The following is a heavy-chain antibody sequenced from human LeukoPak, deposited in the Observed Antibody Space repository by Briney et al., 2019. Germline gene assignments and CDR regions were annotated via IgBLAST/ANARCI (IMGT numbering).Heavy chain of an antibody. CDR1: GGSIDSSPYS. Sequence: SETLSLTCSVSGGSIDSSPYSWGWIRQPPGKGLEWIGYVYFTGTTNYNPSLKSRVTISVDTSKNQFSLKLNSVTAADTAVYYCARTPGSGSYSYYFDSWGQGTLVTVSS. CDR2: VYFTGTT. D-gene: IGHD1-26*01. V-gene: IGHV4-61*05. J-gene: IGHJ4*02. CDR3: ARTPGSGSYSYYFDS.